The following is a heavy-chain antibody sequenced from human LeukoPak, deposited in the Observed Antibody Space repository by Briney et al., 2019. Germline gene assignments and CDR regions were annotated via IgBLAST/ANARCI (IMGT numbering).Heavy chain of an antibody. CDR1: GFTFSTYW. D-gene: IGHD2-2*01. V-gene: IGHV3-74*01. CDR2: VSADGSST. J-gene: IGHJ5*02. Sequence: GGSLRLSCAASGFTFSTYWMHWVRQAPGKGLVWVSRVSADGSSTTYADSVKGRFTISRDDAKNTLYLQMNSLRAEDTAIYYCARGPISSNPGTWGQGTLVTVSS. CDR3: ARGPISSNPGT.